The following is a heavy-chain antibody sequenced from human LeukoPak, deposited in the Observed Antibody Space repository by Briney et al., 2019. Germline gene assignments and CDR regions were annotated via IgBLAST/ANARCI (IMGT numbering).Heavy chain of an antibody. CDR2: INPSGGST. J-gene: IGHJ4*02. CDR1: GYTFTSYY. D-gene: IGHD5-12*01. V-gene: IGHV1-46*01. Sequence: GASVKVSCKASGYTFTSYYMHWVRQAPGQGLEWMGIINPSGGSTSYAQKFQGRVTMTRDTSISTAYMELSRLRSDDTAVYYCARRSDIVATGFDYWGQGTLVTVSS. CDR3: ARRSDIVATGFDY.